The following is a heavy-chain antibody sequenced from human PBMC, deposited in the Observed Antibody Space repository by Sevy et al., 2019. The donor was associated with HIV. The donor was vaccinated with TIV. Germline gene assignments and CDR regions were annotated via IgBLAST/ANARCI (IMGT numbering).Heavy chain of an antibody. V-gene: IGHV3-30*03. CDR3: ARGLAALPGYYYGMDV. CDR2: ILYDGSNK. CDR1: AFTISSYG. D-gene: IGHD6-6*01. Sequence: GGSLRLSCAASAFTISSYGMHWVRQAPGKGLEWVAVILYDGSNKYYADSVKGRFTISRDNSKNTLYLQMNSLRAGDTAVYYCARGLAALPGYYYGMDVWGQGTAVTVSS. J-gene: IGHJ6*02.